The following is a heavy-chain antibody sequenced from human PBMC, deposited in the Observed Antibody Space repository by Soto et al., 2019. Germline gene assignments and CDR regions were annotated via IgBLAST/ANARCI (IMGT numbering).Heavy chain of an antibody. CDR1: GGSISSGNYY. V-gene: IGHV4-30-4*01. Sequence: QVQLQESGPGLVKPSQTLSLTCTVSGGSISSGNYYWSWIRQPPGKGLEWIGFISYSGTTHYSASIRCRVSISVDTSKNQFSLDLSSVTAADTAVYYCATMGTPVTGLYYFDYWGQGTLVTVSS. CDR2: ISYSGTT. J-gene: IGHJ4*02. D-gene: IGHD4-17*01. CDR3: ATMGTPVTGLYYFDY.